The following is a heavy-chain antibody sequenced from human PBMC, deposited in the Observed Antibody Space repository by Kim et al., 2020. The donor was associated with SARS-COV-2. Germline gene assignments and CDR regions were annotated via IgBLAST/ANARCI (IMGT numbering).Heavy chain of an antibody. D-gene: IGHD1-1*01. CDR1: GFTFSSYA. CDR2: ISGSGGST. J-gene: IGHJ4*02. Sequence: GGSLRLSCAASGFTFSSYAMSWVRQAPGKGLEWVSAISGSGGSTYYADSVKGRFTISRDNSKNTLYLQMNSLRAEDTAVYYCAKDRVERRVKSPTFDYWGQGTLVTVSS. V-gene: IGHV3-23*01. CDR3: AKDRVERRVKSPTFDY.